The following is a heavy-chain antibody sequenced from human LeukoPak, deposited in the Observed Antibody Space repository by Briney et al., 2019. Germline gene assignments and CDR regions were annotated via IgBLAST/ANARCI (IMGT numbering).Heavy chain of an antibody. CDR3: ARMGYGYGYNWFDP. D-gene: IGHD5-18*01. V-gene: IGHV4-39*07. CDR2: IYYSGST. CDR1: GGSISCSSYY. Sequence: PSETLSLTCTVSGGSISCSSYYWGWIRQPPGKGLEWIGSIYYSGSTYYNPSLKSRVTISVDTSKNQFSLKLSSVTAADTAVYYCARMGYGYGYNWFDPWGQGTLVTVSS. J-gene: IGHJ5*02.